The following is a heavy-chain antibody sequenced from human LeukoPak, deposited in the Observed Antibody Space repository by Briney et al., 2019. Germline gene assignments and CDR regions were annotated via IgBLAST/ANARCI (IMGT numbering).Heavy chain of an antibody. D-gene: IGHD3-22*01. CDR1: GFIISSYS. J-gene: IGHJ4*02. Sequence: PGRSLRLSCAASGFIISSYSMNWVRQAPGKGLEWVSYISSSSSTIYYADSVKGRFTISRDNAKNPLYLQMNSLRAEDTAVYYCATYYYDSSGYKLLDYWGQGTLVTVSS. V-gene: IGHV3-48*04. CDR3: ATYYYDSSGYKLLDY. CDR2: ISSSSSTI.